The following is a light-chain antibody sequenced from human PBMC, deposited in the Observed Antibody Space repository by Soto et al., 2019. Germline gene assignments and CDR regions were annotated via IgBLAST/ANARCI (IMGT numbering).Light chain of an antibody. CDR3: GSWDSSLSAYV. J-gene: IGLJ1*01. Sequence: QSVLTQPPSASGSPGQSVTISCTGTSSDFGGYNYVSWYQQHPGKAPKLIISEVSKRPSGIPDRFSGSKSGTSATLGITGFQTGDEADYYCGSWDSSLSAYVFGTGTKVTVL. CDR1: SSDFGGYNY. V-gene: IGLV2-8*01. CDR2: EVS.